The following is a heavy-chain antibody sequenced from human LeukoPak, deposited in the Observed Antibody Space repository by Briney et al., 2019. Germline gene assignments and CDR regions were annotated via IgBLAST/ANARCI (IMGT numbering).Heavy chain of an antibody. CDR3: AKPMVRGVMPYYFDY. CDR2: ISSSGSTI. D-gene: IGHD3-10*01. CDR1: GFTFRSYG. Sequence: GGSLRLSCAASGFTFRSYGMSWVRQAPGKGLEWVSYISSSGSTIYYADSVKGRFTISRDNAKNSLYLQMNSLRAEDTAVYYCAKPMVRGVMPYYFDYWGQGTLVTVSS. V-gene: IGHV3-48*04. J-gene: IGHJ4*02.